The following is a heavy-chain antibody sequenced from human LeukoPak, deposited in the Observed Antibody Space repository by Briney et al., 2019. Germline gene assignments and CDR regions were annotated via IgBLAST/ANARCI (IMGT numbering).Heavy chain of an antibody. CDR3: ARGLLVQEYYFDY. J-gene: IGHJ4*02. V-gene: IGHV3-7*01. CDR2: IKQDGSEK. D-gene: IGHD6-6*01. CDR1: GFTFSSYW. Sequence: PGGSLRLSCAASGFTFSSYWMSWVRQAPGKGLEWVANIKQDGSEKYHVDSVKGRFTISRDNAKNSLYLQMNSLRAEDTAVYYCARGLLVQEYYFDYWGQGTLVTVSS.